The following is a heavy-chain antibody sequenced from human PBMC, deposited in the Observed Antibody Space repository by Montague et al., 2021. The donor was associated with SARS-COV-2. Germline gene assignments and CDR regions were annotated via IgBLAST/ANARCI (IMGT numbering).Heavy chain of an antibody. V-gene: IGHV4-34*01. CDR3: ARGQVPVYGVLIMLPAAGRFDV. J-gene: IGHJ3*01. CDR2: VDHRGSA. Sequence: SETLSLTCAVYGGSFTDYYWTWIRQAPGKGLERIGEVDHRGSASYSPSLKGRVSITVDRYKNQSSLNLRPGTAADTAAYYCARGQVPVYGVLIMLPAAGRFDVWGRGTMVIVSP. CDR1: GGSFTDYY. D-gene: IGHD3-3*01.